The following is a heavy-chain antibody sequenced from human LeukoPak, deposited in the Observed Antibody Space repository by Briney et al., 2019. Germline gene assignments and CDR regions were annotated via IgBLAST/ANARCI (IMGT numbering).Heavy chain of an antibody. J-gene: IGHJ2*01. CDR1: GLTFSSYW. CDR2: IKQDGSEK. V-gene: IGHV3-7*01. CDR3: ARMTTVPYWYFDL. Sequence: GGSLRLSCAASGLTFSSYWMSWVRQAPGKGLEWVANIKQDGSEKYYVDSVMGRFTISRDNAKNSLYLEMNSLRAEDTAVYYCARMTTVPYWYFDLWGRGTLVTVSS. D-gene: IGHD4-17*01.